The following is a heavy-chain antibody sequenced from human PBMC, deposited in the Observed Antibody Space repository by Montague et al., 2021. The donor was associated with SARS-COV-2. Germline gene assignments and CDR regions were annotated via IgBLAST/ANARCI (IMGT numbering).Heavy chain of an antibody. CDR3: TSDAFVMLIDAFNI. Sequence: SLRLSCAASGFTFSTYTMNWVRQVPGQGLEWVSFITASSIYIYYADSVKGRFTISRDNAKNSLYLQMNSLRAEDTAVYYCTSDAFVMLIDAFNIWGQGTKVTVSS. D-gene: IGHD3-10*02. V-gene: IGHV3-21*04. J-gene: IGHJ3*02. CDR2: ITASSIYI. CDR1: GFTFSTYT.